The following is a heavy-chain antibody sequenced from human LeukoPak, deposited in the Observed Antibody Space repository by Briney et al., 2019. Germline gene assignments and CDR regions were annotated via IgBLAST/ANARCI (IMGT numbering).Heavy chain of an antibody. CDR3: ARGSTTYLDY. CDR1: GFTFSSYW. D-gene: IGHD1-1*01. Sequence: GDSLSLPCSAYGFTFSSYWMHWVRQAPGKGLVWVSRITSDGSSTSHADSVRGRFTISRDNAKNTLYLQMNSLRADDTAVYYCARGSTTYLDYWGQGTLVTASS. CDR2: ITSDGSST. V-gene: IGHV3-74*01. J-gene: IGHJ4*02.